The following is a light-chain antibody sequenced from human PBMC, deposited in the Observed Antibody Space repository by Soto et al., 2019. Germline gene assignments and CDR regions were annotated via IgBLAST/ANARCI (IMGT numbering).Light chain of an antibody. CDR3: KQYNSDSTT. V-gene: IGKV1-5*01. CDR1: QSLNSL. J-gene: IGKJ5*01. Sequence: DIQMTQSPSTLSASVGDRVTITCRASQSLNSLLPWYQHKPGRAPKLLLYDACTLVSVCPSRFSWSGFGTGFSLTICSFRTDDFATFFCKQYNSDSTTFCQCTRLE. CDR2: DAC.